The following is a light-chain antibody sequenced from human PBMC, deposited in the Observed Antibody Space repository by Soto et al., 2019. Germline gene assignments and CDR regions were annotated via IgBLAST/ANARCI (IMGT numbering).Light chain of an antibody. J-gene: IGKJ3*01. Sequence: DIQMTQSPSSLSASVGDRVTITCRASQGISNYLAWYQQKPGKVPKLLIYAASTLQSRVPSPFSGSRSGTDFTLTISSLQPADVATYYCQQYNSAPPFTFGPGTKVDIK. CDR2: AAS. V-gene: IGKV1-27*01. CDR3: QQYNSAPPFT. CDR1: QGISNY.